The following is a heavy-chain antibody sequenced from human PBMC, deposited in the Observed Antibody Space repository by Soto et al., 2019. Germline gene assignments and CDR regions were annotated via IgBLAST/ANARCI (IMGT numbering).Heavy chain of an antibody. J-gene: IGHJ6*02. D-gene: IGHD2-2*01. CDR2: ISYDGSNK. CDR3: ARDFRGPAAMPDYYYYGMDV. V-gene: IGHV3-30-3*01. Sequence: GGSLRLSCAASGFTFSSYAMHWVRQAPGKGLEWVAVISYDGSNKYYADSVKGRFTISRDNSKNTLYLQMNSLRAEDTAVYYCARDFRGPAAMPDYYYYGMDVWGQGTTVTVSS. CDR1: GFTFSSYA.